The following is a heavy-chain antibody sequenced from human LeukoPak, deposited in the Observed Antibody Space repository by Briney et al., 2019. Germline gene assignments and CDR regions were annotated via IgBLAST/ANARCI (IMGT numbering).Heavy chain of an antibody. D-gene: IGHD2-15*01. CDR2: IYYSGST. J-gene: IGHJ5*02. Sequence: PSETLSLTCTVSGGSISSYYWNWIRQPPGKGLEWIGYIYYSGSTNYNPSLKSRVTMSVDTSKNQFSLKLSSVTAADTAVYYCARAGVVAAGHYNWFDPWGQGTLVTVSS. V-gene: IGHV4-59*12. CDR3: ARAGVVAAGHYNWFDP. CDR1: GGSISSYY.